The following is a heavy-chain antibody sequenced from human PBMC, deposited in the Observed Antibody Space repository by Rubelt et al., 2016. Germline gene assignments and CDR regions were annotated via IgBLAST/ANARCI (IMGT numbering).Heavy chain of an antibody. J-gene: IGHJ4*02. Sequence: QVQLQQWGAGLLKPSETLSLTCAVYGGSFSSYYWNWIRQPPGKGLEWIGEINQFGSTNYNPSLKSRVIISLDTSKSQFSLNLSSVTAADTAGYYCARGHASSGTYPGWGQGTLVTVSS. CDR2: INQFGST. CDR3: ARGHASSGTYPG. V-gene: IGHV4-34*01. D-gene: IGHD6-19*01. CDR1: GGSFSSYY.